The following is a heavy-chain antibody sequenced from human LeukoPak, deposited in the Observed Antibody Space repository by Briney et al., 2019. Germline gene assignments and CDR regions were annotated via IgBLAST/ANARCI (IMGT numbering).Heavy chain of an antibody. CDR2: ISWDGGST. V-gene: IGHV3-43D*04. D-gene: IGHD3-3*01. J-gene: IGHJ6*03. CDR1: GFTLDDYG. Sequence: GGSLRLSCAASGFTLDDYGMHWVRHAPGKGLEWVSLISWDGGSTYYEDSVKGRFTISRDNSKNSLYLQMNSLRAEDTALYYCAKDNYDFWSGSHSSPYYYYMYVWGKGTTVTVSS. CDR3: AKDNYDFWSGSHSSPYYYYMYV.